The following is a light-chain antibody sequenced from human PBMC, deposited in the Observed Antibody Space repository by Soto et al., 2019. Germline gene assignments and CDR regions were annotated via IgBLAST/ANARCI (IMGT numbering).Light chain of an antibody. CDR3: GTWDSSLSAVV. CDR1: SSNSGNNY. Sequence: QSVLTQPPSVSAAPGQKVTISCSGSSSNSGNNYVSWYQQLPGTAPKLLIYDNNKRPSGIPDRFSGSKSGTSATLGITGLQTGDEADYYCGTWDSSLSAVVFGGVTKLTVL. CDR2: DNN. V-gene: IGLV1-51*01. J-gene: IGLJ2*01.